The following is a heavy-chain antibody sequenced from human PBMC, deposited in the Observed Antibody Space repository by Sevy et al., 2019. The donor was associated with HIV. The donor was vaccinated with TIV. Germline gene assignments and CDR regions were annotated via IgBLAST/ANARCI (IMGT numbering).Heavy chain of an antibody. CDR3: AATKDCYENSGYPFDY. CDR1: GHTLTGVS. V-gene: IGHV1-24*01. Sequence: ASVKVSCKVSGHTLTGVSMHWVRQAPGKGLQWMGTFDPEDGRTLYAQNFQDRVTMTEDTSTDTAYMELSSLKSEDTAMYYCAATKDCYENSGYPFDYWGQGTLVTVSS. D-gene: IGHD3-22*01. J-gene: IGHJ4*02. CDR2: FDPEDGRT.